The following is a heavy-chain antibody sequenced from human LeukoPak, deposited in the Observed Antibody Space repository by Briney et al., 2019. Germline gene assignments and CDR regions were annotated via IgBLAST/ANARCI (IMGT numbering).Heavy chain of an antibody. J-gene: IGHJ5*02. CDR1: GGSISSYY. CDR2: IYYSGST. D-gene: IGHD6-13*01. Sequence: SETLSLTCTVSGGSISSYYWSWIRQPPGKGLEWIGYIYYSGSTNYNPSLKSRVTISVDTSKNQFSLKLSSVTAADTAVYFCARRGGIAAGGWFDPWGQGTLVTVSS. V-gene: IGHV4-59*08. CDR3: ARRGGIAAGGWFDP.